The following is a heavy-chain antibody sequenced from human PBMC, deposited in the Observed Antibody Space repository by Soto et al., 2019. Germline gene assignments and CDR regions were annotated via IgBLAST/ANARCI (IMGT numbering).Heavy chain of an antibody. Sequence: QVQLVESGGGVVQPGRSPRLSCAASGFTFSSYTMHWVRQAPGKGLEWVAVISYDGSNKYYADSVKGRFTISRDNSKNTLYLQMNSLRAEDTAVYYCARDPVGTSRAFDIWGQGTMVTVSS. CDR2: ISYDGSNK. D-gene: IGHD2-2*01. J-gene: IGHJ3*02. CDR3: ARDPVGTSRAFDI. V-gene: IGHV3-30-3*01. CDR1: GFTFSSYT.